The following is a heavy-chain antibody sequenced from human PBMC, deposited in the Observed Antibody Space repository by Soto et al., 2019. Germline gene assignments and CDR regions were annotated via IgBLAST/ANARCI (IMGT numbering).Heavy chain of an antibody. CDR3: ARISGSYYEYYFEY. V-gene: IGHV3-11*06. J-gene: IGHJ4*02. D-gene: IGHD1-26*01. CDR1: GFTFSDYY. Sequence: QVQLVESGGGLVKPGGSLRLSCAASGFTFSDYYMSWIRQAPGKGLEWVSYISSSSSYTNYADSVKGRFTISRDNAKNSLYLQMNSLRAEDTAVYYCARISGSYYEYYFEYWGQGTLVTVSS. CDR2: ISSSSSYT.